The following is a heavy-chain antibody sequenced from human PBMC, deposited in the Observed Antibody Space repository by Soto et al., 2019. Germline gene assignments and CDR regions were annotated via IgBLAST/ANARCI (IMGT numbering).Heavy chain of an antibody. CDR2: ISHSGST. D-gene: IGHD5-12*01. CDR3: ASTIGYSGYGFAY. J-gene: IGHJ4*02. CDR1: GGSISSSNW. V-gene: IGHV4-4*02. Sequence: QVQLQESGPGLVKPSGTLSLTCAVSGGSISSSNWWSWVRQPPGKGLEWIGEISHSGSTNYNASLKSRVTISLDKSKNQFSLKLSSVTAADTALYYFASTIGYSGYGFAYWGQGTLVTVSS.